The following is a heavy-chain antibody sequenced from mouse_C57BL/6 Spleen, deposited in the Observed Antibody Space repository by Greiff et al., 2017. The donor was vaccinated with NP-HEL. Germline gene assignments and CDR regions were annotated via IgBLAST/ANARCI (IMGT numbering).Heavy chain of an antibody. CDR3: AIYGSGFDY. CDR2: INPSTGGT. D-gene: IGHD1-1*01. J-gene: IGHJ2*01. Sequence: VQLQQSGPELVKPGASVKISCKASGYSFTGYYMNWVKQSPDKSLEWIGEINPSTGGTTYNQKFKAKATLTVDKSSSTAYMQLKSLTSEDSAVYYCAIYGSGFDYWGQGTTLTVSS. CDR1: GYSFTGYY. V-gene: IGHV1-42*01.